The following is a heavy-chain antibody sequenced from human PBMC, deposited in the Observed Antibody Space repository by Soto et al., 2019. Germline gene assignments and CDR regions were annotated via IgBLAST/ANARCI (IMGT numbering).Heavy chain of an antibody. V-gene: IGHV4-38-2*01. CDR3: ARVGDIGYCSGGSCLTDAFDI. D-gene: IGHD2-15*01. CDR1: GYSISRGYY. J-gene: IGHJ3*02. Sequence: SENLSVTYAVSGYSISRGYYWGWIRQPPGKGLEWIGSIYHSGSTYYNPSLKSRVTISVDTSKNQFSLKLSSVTAADTAVYYCARVGDIGYCSGGSCLTDAFDIWGQGTMVT. CDR2: IYHSGST.